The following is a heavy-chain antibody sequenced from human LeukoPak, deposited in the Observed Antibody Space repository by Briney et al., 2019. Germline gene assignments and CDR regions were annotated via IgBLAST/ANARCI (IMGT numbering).Heavy chain of an antibody. CDR1: GYSFTSHW. V-gene: IGHV5-51*01. D-gene: IGHD1-1*01. CDR2: IYPGDSDT. CDR3: AKRINWNVDY. Sequence: GESLQISCQGSGYSFTSHWIGWVRQMPGKGLEWMGIIYPGDSDTRYSPSLQGQVTISADKSISTAYLQWNSLKASDTAMYYCAKRINWNVDYWGQGTLVTVSS. J-gene: IGHJ4*02.